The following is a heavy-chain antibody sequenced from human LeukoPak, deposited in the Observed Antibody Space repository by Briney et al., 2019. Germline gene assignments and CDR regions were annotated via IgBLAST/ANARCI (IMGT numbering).Heavy chain of an antibody. J-gene: IGHJ4*02. Sequence: GGSLRLSCAASGFSFSTQRMHWVRQAPGKGLVWVSYINIDERITGYADSVKGRFTISRDNAKNTLYLQMNSLRAEDTAVYYCARDGQDYNDYFWYFDYWGQGTLVTVSS. CDR3: ARDGQDYNDYFWYFDY. D-gene: IGHD4-11*01. V-gene: IGHV3-74*01. CDR1: GFSFSTQR. CDR2: INIDERIT.